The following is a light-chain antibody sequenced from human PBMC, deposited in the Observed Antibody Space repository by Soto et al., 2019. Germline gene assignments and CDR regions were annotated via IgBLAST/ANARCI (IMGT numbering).Light chain of an antibody. V-gene: IGKV3-20*01. CDR1: QSVSPSS. CDR2: GAS. Sequence: EILLTQSPGTLSLSPGERATLSCRASQSVSPSSLAWYQQRPGQSPRLLIYGASSRATGIPDRFSGRGSGTDFTLIISRLEPEDFAVYYCQQFAGSFGGGTMV. J-gene: IGKJ4*02. CDR3: QQFAGS.